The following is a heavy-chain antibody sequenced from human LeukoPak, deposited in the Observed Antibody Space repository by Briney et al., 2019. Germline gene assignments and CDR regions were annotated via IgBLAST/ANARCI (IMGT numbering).Heavy chain of an antibody. CDR2: IYYSGST. Sequence: SSETLSLTCTVSGGSISSSSYYWGWIRQPPGKGLEWIGSIYYSGSTYYNPSLKGRVTISVDTSKNQFSLKLSSVTAADTAVYYCARVQGGWLPYWGQGTLVTVSS. J-gene: IGHJ4*02. CDR1: GGSISSSSYY. CDR3: ARVQGGWLPY. V-gene: IGHV4-39*01. D-gene: IGHD5-24*01.